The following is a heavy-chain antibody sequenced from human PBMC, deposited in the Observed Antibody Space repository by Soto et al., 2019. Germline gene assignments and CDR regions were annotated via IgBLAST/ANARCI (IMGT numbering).Heavy chain of an antibody. CDR3: ARGLGPQILSSWRSGYYYYYGMDV. V-gene: IGHV4-34*01. J-gene: IGHJ6*02. D-gene: IGHD6-13*01. CDR1: GGSFTDDY. Sequence: PSETLSLTCAVYGGSFTDDYWSWMRQPPGKGLEWIGEVHYSGSTNYNPSLKSRVTISVDTSKNQFSLKLSSVTAADTAVYYCARGLGPQILSSWRSGYYYYYGMDVWGQGTTVTVSS. CDR2: VHYSGST.